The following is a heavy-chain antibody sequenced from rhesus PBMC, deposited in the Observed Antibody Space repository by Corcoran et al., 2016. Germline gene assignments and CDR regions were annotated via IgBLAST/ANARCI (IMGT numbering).Heavy chain of an antibody. CDR2: NKTTTAST. CDR1: GGSISGYY. Sequence: QVQLQESGPGLVKPSETLSLTCAVSGGSISGYYWSWIRQSPGKGREWIGNNKTTTASTNHHPSLKGRVPISKDTSKNQFSLKLSSVTAADTAVYYCARGREGGLDSWGQGVVVTVSS. V-gene: IGHV4-81*01. J-gene: IGHJ6*01. CDR3: ARGREGGLDS. D-gene: IGHD1-44*02.